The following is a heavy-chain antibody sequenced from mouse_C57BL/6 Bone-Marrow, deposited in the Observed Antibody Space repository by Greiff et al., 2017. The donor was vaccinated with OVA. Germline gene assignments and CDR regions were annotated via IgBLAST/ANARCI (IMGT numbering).Heavy chain of an antibody. CDR2: IDPSDSYT. J-gene: IGHJ4*01. D-gene: IGHD1-1*01. CDR3: ARRISNSAMDY. Sequence: QVQLQQPGAELVMPGASVKLSCKASGYTFTSYWMHWVKQRPGQGLEWIGEIDPSDSYTNYNQKFKGKSTLTVDKSSSTAYMQLSSLTSEDSAVYYCARRISNSAMDYWGQGTSVTVSS. V-gene: IGHV1-69*01. CDR1: GYTFTSYW.